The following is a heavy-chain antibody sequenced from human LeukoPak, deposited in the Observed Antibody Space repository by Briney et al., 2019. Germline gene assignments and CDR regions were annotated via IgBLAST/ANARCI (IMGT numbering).Heavy chain of an antibody. Sequence: GGSLRLSCAASGFTFSSYAMSWVRQAPGKGLEWVSAISGDVRSTFYADSVRGRFTISRDNSKNTLSLQMNSLRADDAAVYYCAKRVDYSEKYYFDSWGRGTLVTVSS. D-gene: IGHD4-11*01. CDR3: AKRVDYSEKYYFDS. CDR2: ISGDVRST. V-gene: IGHV3-23*01. J-gene: IGHJ4*02. CDR1: GFTFSSYA.